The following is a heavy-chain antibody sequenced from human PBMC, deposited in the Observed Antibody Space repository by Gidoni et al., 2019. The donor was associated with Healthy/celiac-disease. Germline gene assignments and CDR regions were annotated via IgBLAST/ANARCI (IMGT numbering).Heavy chain of an antibody. CDR3: ARTRYFDWLQNRDAFDI. CDR1: GLTFRDYY. J-gene: IGHJ3*02. V-gene: IGHV3-11*05. D-gene: IGHD3-9*01. CDR2: ISSSSSYT. Sequence: QVQLVGSGGCVVKPGGSLRLSCAASGLTFRDYYMSGIRQGPGTGMELFSYISSSSSYTNYADSVKGQFTISRDNAKNSLYLQMNSLRAEDTAVYYCARTRYFDWLQNRDAFDIWGQGTMVTVSS.